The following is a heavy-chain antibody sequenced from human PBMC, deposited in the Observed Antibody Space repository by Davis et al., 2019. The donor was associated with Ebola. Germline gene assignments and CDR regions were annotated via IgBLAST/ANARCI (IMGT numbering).Heavy chain of an antibody. V-gene: IGHV3-30*02. CDR3: TTELWFVALTYYFDY. CDR1: RFTFSSYG. D-gene: IGHD3-10*01. CDR2: IRYDGSKK. Sequence: GESLKISCAASRFTFSSYGMHWVRQAPGKGLEWVAFIRYDGSKKYYADSVKGRFTISRDDSKNTLYLQMNSLKTEDTAVYYCTTELWFVALTYYFDYWGQGTLVTVSS. J-gene: IGHJ4*02.